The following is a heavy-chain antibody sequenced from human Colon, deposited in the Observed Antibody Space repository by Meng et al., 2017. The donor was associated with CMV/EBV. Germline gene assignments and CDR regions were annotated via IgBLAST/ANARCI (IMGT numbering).Heavy chain of an antibody. D-gene: IGHD2-21*01. CDR1: GFSLDSHGVG. CDR3: SRRRTSIPLDY. Sequence: QITLKEFGPSLVKPTQTLTLTCTFSGFSLDSHGVGVGWNRQPPGKAPEWVALIYWDDDKRYSPSLENRLTITKDTSKNQVVLTMTDMGPMDTATYFCSRRRTSIPLDYWGQGILVTVSS. J-gene: IGHJ4*02. V-gene: IGHV2-5*02. CDR2: IYWDDDK.